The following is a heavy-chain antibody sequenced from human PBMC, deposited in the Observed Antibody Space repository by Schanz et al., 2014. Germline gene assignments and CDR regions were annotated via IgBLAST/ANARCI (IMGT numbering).Heavy chain of an antibody. J-gene: IGHJ4*02. CDR3: ARDQSPYTNSSDVRYFDY. Sequence: QVQLVQSGAEVKKPGASVKVSCKSSGYTFTDYHIHWVRQAPGQGLEYMGRINPNSGGTNFAQKFQGRVTMTADTSTSTAYMDLRSLRSDDTAVYYCARDQSPYTNSSDVRYFDYWGQGSLVTVSS. CDR2: INPNSGGT. V-gene: IGHV1-2*06. CDR1: GYTFTDYH. D-gene: IGHD6-6*01.